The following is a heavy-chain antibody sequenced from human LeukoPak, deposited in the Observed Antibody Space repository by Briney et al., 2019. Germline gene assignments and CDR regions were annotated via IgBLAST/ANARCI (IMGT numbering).Heavy chain of an antibody. CDR1: GFTFSSYA. J-gene: IGHJ4*02. CDR2: ISGSGGST. CDR3: AKSVSGYDSSFDY. Sequence: GVSLRLSCAASGFTFSSYAMSWVRQAPGKGLEWVSAISGSGGSTYYADSVKGRFTISRDNSKNTLYLQMNSLRAEDTAVYYCAKSVSGYDSSFDYWGQGTLVTVSS. D-gene: IGHD5-12*01. V-gene: IGHV3-23*01.